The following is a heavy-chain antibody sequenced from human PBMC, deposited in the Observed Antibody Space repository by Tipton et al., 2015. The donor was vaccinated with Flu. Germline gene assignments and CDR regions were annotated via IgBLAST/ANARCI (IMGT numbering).Heavy chain of an antibody. CDR1: GFTFSSYG. CDR3: ARDLLPPRFTMIVVAHYGMYV. V-gene: IGHV3-33*01. CDR2: IWYDGSNK. D-gene: IGHD3-22*01. Sequence: SLRLSCAASGFTFSSYGMHWVRQAPGKGLEWVAVIWYDGSNKYYADSVKGRFTISRDNSRNTWYLQMNSLRAEDTAVYYCARDLLPPRFTMIVVAHYGMYVRSQGTTVA. J-gene: IGHJ6*02.